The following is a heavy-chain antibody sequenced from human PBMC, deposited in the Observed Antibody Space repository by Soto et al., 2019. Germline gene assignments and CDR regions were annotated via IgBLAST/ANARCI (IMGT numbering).Heavy chain of an antibody. CDR1: GFSFSSYG. D-gene: IGHD3-22*01. CDR2: ISYDGSNK. J-gene: IGHJ4*02. Sequence: GGSLRLSCAASGFSFSSYGMHWFRQAPGKGLEWVAVISYDGSNKYYADSVKGRFTISRDNSKNTLYLQMNSLRAEDTAVYYCANHFTNDISGYSLDYWGQGTLVTVSS. CDR3: ANHFTNDISGYSLDY. V-gene: IGHV3-30*18.